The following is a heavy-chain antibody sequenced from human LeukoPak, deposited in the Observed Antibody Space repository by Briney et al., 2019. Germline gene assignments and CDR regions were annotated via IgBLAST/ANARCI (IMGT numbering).Heavy chain of an antibody. D-gene: IGHD5-18*01. CDR1: GFTFSSYS. V-gene: IGHV3-21*01. Sequence: GGSLRLSCAASGFTFSSYSMNWVRQAPGKGPEWVSSISSSSSYIYYADSVKGRFTISRDNAKNSLYLQMNSLRAEDTAVYYCARDPRSYKVVYYFDYWGQGTLVTVSS. CDR2: ISSSSSYI. CDR3: ARDPRSYKVVYYFDY. J-gene: IGHJ4*02.